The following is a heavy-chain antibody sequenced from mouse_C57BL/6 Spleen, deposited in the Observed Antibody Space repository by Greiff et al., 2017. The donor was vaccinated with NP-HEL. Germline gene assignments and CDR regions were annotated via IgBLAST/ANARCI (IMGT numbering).Heavy chain of an antibody. Sequence: VQLQQPGAELVKPGASVKLSCKASGYTFTSYWMQWVKQRPGQGLEWIGEIDPSDSYTNYNQKFKGKATLTVDTSSSTAYMQLSSLTSEDSAVYYCARGELYDGPFAYWGQGTLVTVSA. J-gene: IGHJ3*01. CDR1: GYTFTSYW. CDR3: ARGELYDGPFAY. CDR2: IDPSDSYT. D-gene: IGHD2-3*01. V-gene: IGHV1-50*01.